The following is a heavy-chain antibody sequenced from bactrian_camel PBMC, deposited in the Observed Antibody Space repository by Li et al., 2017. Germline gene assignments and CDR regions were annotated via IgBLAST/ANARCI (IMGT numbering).Heavy chain of an antibody. CDR1: GDTFTRLF. CDR3: AAGNYPVNKLRPSGYDD. V-gene: IGHV3S1*01. J-gene: IGHJ4*01. D-gene: IGHD2*01. Sequence: HVQLVESGGGSVQEGGSLTLSCAISGDTFTRLFVAWFRQAPGKEREAVAAMNPTGGVIHVSDSVRGRFTISQDNTRTMLFLQMHSLKVEDTAMYYCAAGNYPVNKLRPSGYDDWGQGTQVTVSS. CDR2: MNPTGGVI.